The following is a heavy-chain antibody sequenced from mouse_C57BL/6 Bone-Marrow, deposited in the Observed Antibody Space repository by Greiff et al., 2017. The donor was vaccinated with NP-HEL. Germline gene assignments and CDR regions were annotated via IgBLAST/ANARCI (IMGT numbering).Heavy chain of an antibody. J-gene: IGHJ2*01. Sequence: LKQPGAELVKPGASVKLSCKASGYTFTSYWMHWVKPRPGQGLEWIGMIYPNSGSTNYNEKFKSKATLTVDKSSCTDYMQLSSLTSEDSAVYYCARGTRSYYFDYWGQGTTLTVSS. CDR1: GYTFTSYW. CDR2: IYPNSGST. CDR3: ARGTRSYYFDY. D-gene: IGHD1-3*01. V-gene: IGHV1-64*01.